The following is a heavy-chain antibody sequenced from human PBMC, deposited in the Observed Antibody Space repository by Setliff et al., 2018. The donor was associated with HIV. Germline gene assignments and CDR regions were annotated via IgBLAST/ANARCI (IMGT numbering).Heavy chain of an antibody. Sequence: SETLSLTCTVSGSSVTNNYWSWIRQPPGKGLEWIGYIYSSGNTNYNPSLKSRVIISVDTSKNQFSLKLSSVTAADTAVYYCAKDPSITMTIVIITPSFDIWGQGTMVTVSS. V-gene: IGHV4-4*09. CDR3: AKDPSITMTIVIITPSFDI. CDR1: GSSVTNNY. CDR2: IYSSGNT. D-gene: IGHD3-22*01. J-gene: IGHJ3*02.